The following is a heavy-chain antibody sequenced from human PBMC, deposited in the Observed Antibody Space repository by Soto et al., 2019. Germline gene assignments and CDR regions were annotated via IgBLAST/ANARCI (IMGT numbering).Heavy chain of an antibody. CDR2: ISSSSSYI. D-gene: IGHD2-21*01. V-gene: IGHV3-21*01. J-gene: IGHJ4*02. Sequence: GGSLRLSCAASGCTFSSYSMNWVRQAPGKGLEWVSSISSSSSYIYYADSVKGRFTISRDNAKNSLYLQMNSLRAEDTAVYYCARAGGHYGAFDYWGQGTLVTVSS. CDR3: ARAGGHYGAFDY. CDR1: GCTFSSYS.